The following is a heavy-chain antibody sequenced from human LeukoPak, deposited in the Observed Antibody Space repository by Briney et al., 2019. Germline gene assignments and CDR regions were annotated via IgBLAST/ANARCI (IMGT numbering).Heavy chain of an antibody. J-gene: IGHJ4*02. CDR2: ISSDSSKK. CDR3: ARVLSGSYFDY. D-gene: IGHD1-26*01. CDR1: GFTFSTYA. Sequence: GGSLRLSCTASGFTFSTYAMHWVRQAPGKGLEWVAVISSDSSKKYYADSVNGRFTISRQNSKNTLYLKMNSLRVEDTVVYYCARVLSGSYFDYWGQGTLVTVSS. V-gene: IGHV3-30-3*01.